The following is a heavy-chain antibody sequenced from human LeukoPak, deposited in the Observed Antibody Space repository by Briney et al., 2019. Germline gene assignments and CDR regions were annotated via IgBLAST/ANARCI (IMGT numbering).Heavy chain of an antibody. D-gene: IGHD3-16*01. CDR1: GGSISSYY. V-gene: IGHV4-59*01. Sequence: PSETLSLTCTVSGGSISSYYWSWIRQPPGKGLEWIGYIYYSGSTNYNPSLKSRVTISVDTSKNQFSLKLSSVTAADTAVYYCARSVATFGFEDYWGQGTLVTVSS. CDR2: IYYSGST. CDR3: ARSVATFGFEDY. J-gene: IGHJ4*02.